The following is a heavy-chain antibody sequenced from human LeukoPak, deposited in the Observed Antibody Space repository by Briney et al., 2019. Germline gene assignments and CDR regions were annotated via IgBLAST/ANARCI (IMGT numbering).Heavy chain of an antibody. D-gene: IGHD3-22*01. J-gene: IGHJ4*02. V-gene: IGHV4-59*01. CDR2: IYYSGST. Sequence: PSETLSLTCTVSGGSIKSYYWSWIRQPPGKGLEWIGQIYYSGSTNYNPSLKSRVTISLDTSKNQFSLKLNSVTAADTAVYYCARDYYDSLGYWGQGTLVTVSS. CDR3: ARDYYDSLGY. CDR1: GGSIKSYY.